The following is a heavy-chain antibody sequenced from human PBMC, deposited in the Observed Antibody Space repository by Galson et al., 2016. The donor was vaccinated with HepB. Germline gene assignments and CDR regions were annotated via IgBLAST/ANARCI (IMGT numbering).Heavy chain of an antibody. CDR2: IYNDGST. V-gene: IGHV3-53*01. CDR1: GFTVSDNY. CDR3: ARVPGFS. D-gene: IGHD5-12*01. J-gene: IGHJ5*02. Sequence: SLRLSCAASGFTVSDNYMSWVRQAPGKGLEWASVIYNDGSTYYADSVKGRFTISRDSSKNTLYLQMNSLRAEDTAVYYCARVPGFSWGQGTLVTVSS.